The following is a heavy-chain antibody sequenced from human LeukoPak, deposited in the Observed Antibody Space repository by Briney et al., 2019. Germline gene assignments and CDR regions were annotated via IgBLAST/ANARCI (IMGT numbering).Heavy chain of an antibody. CDR3: ARVWGTTASDH. D-gene: IGHD3-16*01. CDR2: IKQDVTKK. Sequence: GGSLRLSCAASGFTFSSYWMTWVRQAPGKGLEWVANIKQDVTKKYYMDSVKERSTISRDNTKNSLYLQMNRLRAEDTAVYYCARVWGTTASDHWGQGTLVMVSS. CDR1: GFTFSSYW. V-gene: IGHV3-7*01. J-gene: IGHJ4*02.